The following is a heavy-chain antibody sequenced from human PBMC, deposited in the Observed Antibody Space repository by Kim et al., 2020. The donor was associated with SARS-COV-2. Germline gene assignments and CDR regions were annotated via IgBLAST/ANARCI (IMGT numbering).Heavy chain of an antibody. CDR2: IIAIFGTA. CDR1: GGTFSSYA. V-gene: IGHV1-69*13. CDR3: VKYADDYDDYEGGQGYYGMAV. J-gene: IGHJ6*02. Sequence: SVKVSCKASGGTFSSYAISWVRQAPGQGLEWMGGIIAIFGTANYAQKFQGRVTITADESTSTAYMELSSLRSEDTAVYYCVKYADDYDDYEGGQGYYGMAVWGQGTTVTVSS. D-gene: IGHD4-17*01.